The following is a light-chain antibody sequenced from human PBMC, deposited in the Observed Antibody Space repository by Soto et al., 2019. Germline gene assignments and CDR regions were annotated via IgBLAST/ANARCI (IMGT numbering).Light chain of an antibody. CDR2: DAS. CDR1: QSISSR. CDR3: QQYNSYSIT. V-gene: IGKV1-5*01. Sequence: DIQMTQSPSTLSASVGDRVTITCRASQSISSRLAWYQQKPGKAPKLLIYDASSLESGVPSRFSGSGSGTEFTLTISSLQPDDFATYYCQQYNSYSITFDQGTRLLIK. J-gene: IGKJ5*01.